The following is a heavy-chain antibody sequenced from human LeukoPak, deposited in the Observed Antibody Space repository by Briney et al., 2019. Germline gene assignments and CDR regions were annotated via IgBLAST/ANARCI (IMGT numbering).Heavy chain of an antibody. D-gene: IGHD2-15*01. J-gene: IGHJ4*02. CDR2: ISAYNGNR. CDR1: GYTFTSYG. V-gene: IGHV1-18*01. CDR3: ARRYCSGGSCIPDY. Sequence: ASVKVSCKASGYTFTSYGFSWVRQAPGQGLEWMGWISAYNGNRKYAQKVQDRVTMTTDTSTSTAYMELSSLRFDDTALYYCARRYCSGGSCIPDYWGQGTLVTVSS.